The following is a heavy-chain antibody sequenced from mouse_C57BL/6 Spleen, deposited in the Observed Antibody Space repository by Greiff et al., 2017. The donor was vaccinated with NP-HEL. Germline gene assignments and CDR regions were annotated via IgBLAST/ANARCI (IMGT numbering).Heavy chain of an antibody. CDR3: ARRGYYDYEGYYFDY. CDR1: GFTFSSYA. CDR2: ISDGGSYT. D-gene: IGHD2-4*01. Sequence: DVMLVESGGGLVKPGGSLKLSCAASGFTFSSYAMSWVRQTPEKRLEWVATISDGGSYTYYPDNVKGRFTISRDNAKNNLYLQMSHLKSEDTAMYYCARRGYYDYEGYYFDYWGQGTTLTVSS. V-gene: IGHV5-4*03. J-gene: IGHJ2*01.